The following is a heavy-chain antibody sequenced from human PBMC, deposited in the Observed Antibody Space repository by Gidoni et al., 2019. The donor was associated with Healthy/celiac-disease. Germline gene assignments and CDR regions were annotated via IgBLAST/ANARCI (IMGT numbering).Heavy chain of an antibody. CDR2: LSYDGSNK. D-gene: IGHD3-22*01. CDR1: GFTFGSSA. V-gene: IGHV3-30-3*01. J-gene: IGHJ4*02. CDR3: ARDQGPYDSSGWGPDY. Sequence: QVQLVESGGGVVQPGRSLRLTCAASGFTFGSSAMPWVRQAPGKGLEWVAVLSYDGSNKYYADSVKGRFTISRYNSKNTLYLQMNSLRAEDTAVYYCARDQGPYDSSGWGPDYWGQGTLDTVSS.